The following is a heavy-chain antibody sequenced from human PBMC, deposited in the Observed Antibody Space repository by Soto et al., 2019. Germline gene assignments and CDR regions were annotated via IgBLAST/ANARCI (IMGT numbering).Heavy chain of an antibody. CDR1: GGSFSGYY. Sequence: SEALSLTCAVYGGSFSGYYWSWIRQPPGKGLEWIGEINHSGSTNYNPSLKSRVTISVDTSKNQFSLKLSSVTAADTAVYYCARGFVVVPAARYYYYYMDVWGKGTTVTVSS. CDR3: ARGFVVVPAARYYYYYMDV. J-gene: IGHJ6*03. V-gene: IGHV4-34*01. CDR2: INHSGST. D-gene: IGHD2-2*01.